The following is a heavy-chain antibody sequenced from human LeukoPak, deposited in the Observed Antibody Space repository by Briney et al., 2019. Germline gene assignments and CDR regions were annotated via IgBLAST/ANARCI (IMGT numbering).Heavy chain of an antibody. J-gene: IGHJ3*02. V-gene: IGHV3-64*01. CDR1: GFTFSSYA. CDR3: ARVWGRYCSGGSCYGAFDI. Sequence: PGGSLRLSCAASGFTFSSYAMHWVRQAPGKGLEYVSAISSNGGSTYYANSVKGRFTISRDNSKNTLYLQMGSLRAEDMAVYYCARVWGRYCSGGSCYGAFDIWGQGTMVTVSS. CDR2: ISSNGGST. D-gene: IGHD2-15*01.